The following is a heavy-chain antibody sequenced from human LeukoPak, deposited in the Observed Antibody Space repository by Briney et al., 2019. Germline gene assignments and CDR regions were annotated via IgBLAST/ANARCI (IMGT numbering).Heavy chain of an antibody. J-gene: IGHJ4*02. CDR1: GGSFSGYY. Sequence: PSETLSLTCAVYGGSFSGYYWSWIRQPPGKGLEWIGEINHSGSTNYNPSLKSRVTISVDTSKNQFSLKLSSVTAADTAVYYCARVMDVVPPHFDYWGQGTLVTVSS. CDR3: ARVMDVVPPHFDY. V-gene: IGHV4-34*01. D-gene: IGHD2-21*01. CDR2: INHSGST.